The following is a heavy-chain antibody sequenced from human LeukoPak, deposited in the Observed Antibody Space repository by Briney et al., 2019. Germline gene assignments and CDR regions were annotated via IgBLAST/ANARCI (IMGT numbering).Heavy chain of an antibody. D-gene: IGHD3-3*01. Sequence: SSETLSLTCSVSSGFIGNYYWSWIRQPAGKGLEWIGRISTSGNTNYSPSLKSRVTMSVDTSKNQFFLNLRSVTAADTAVYYCARDSRYYDFWSGYLDYWGQGALVTVSS. J-gene: IGHJ4*02. CDR3: ARDSRYYDFWSGYLDY. CDR1: SGFIGNYY. V-gene: IGHV4-4*07. CDR2: ISTSGNT.